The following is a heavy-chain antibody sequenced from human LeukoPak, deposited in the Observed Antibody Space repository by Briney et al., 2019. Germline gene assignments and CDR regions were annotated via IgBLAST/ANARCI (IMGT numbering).Heavy chain of an antibody. Sequence: PGGSLRLSCAASGFTFSNYAIHWVRQAPGKGLECVSAISSIEGRIYYANSVKGRFTISRDNFKNTVFLQMGSLRAEDMAVYYCARARRDCSGGTCFSYYFDNWGQGTLVTVSP. CDR3: ARARRDCSGGTCFSYYFDN. J-gene: IGHJ4*02. D-gene: IGHD2-15*01. V-gene: IGHV3-64*01. CDR1: GFTFSNYA. CDR2: ISSIEGRI.